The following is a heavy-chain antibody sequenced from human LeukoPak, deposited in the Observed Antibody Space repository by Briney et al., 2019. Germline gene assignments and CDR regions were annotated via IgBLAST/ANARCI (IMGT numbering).Heavy chain of an antibody. CDR2: IKTDGSEK. J-gene: IGHJ4*02. CDR1: GFTFSSFG. V-gene: IGHV3-7*01. Sequence: GGSVRLSCEASGFTFSSFGMHWVRQAPGKGLEWVANIKTDGSEKYYVDSVKGRFTISRDNAKNSLYLQMNSLRAEDTAVYYCAFESHLYSGSYYWGQGTLVTVSS. CDR3: AFESHLYSGSYY. D-gene: IGHD1-26*01.